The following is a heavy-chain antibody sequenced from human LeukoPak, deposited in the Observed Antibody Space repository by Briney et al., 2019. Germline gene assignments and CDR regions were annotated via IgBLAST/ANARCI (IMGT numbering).Heavy chain of an antibody. J-gene: IGHJ4*02. CDR2: ISSSSSYI. D-gene: IGHD6-25*01. V-gene: IGHV3-21*01. Sequence: PGGSLRLSCAASGFTFSSYSMNWVRQAPGKGLEWVSPISSSSSYIYYADSVKGRFTISRDNAKNSLYLQMNSLRAEDTAVYYCARVGVYSSAFRPALDYWGQGTLVTVSS. CDR3: ARVGVYSSAFRPALDY. CDR1: GFTFSSYS.